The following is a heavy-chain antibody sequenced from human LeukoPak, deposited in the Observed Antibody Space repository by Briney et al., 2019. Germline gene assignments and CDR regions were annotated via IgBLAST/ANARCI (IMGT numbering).Heavy chain of an antibody. Sequence: PSETLSLTCAVYGGSFSGYYWSWIRQPPGKGLEWIGEINHSGSTNSHPSLKSRVTISVDTSKSQFSLKLSSVTAADTAVYYCARERIAARYFDYWGQGTLVTVSS. CDR3: ARERIAARYFDY. CDR2: INHSGST. CDR1: GGSFSGYY. V-gene: IGHV4-34*01. D-gene: IGHD6-6*01. J-gene: IGHJ4*02.